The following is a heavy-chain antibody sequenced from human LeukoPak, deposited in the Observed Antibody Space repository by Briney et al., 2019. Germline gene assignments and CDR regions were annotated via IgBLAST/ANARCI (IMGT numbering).Heavy chain of an antibody. CDR1: GASISSYY. CDR3: ARENPSGYYNRPIDY. V-gene: IGHV4-59*01. CDR2: VYYSGRI. D-gene: IGHD3-22*01. Sequence: SETLSLICTVSGASISSYYWSWIRQPPGKGLEWLGDVYYSGRIKYNPSLESRVTMSVDTSKNQFSLKLSSVTAADTAIYYCARENPSGYYNRPIDYWGQGTLVTVSS. J-gene: IGHJ4*02.